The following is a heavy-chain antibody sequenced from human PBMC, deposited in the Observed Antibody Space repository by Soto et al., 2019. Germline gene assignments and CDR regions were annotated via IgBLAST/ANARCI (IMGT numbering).Heavy chain of an antibody. J-gene: IGHJ4*02. Sequence: QVQLQESGPGLVRPSETLSLTCAVSGGSVNSNNWWSWVRQPPGKGLEWIGEIYHSGSTNYNPSLNDRVTISLDKSKNEFYLKLQSVTAADTAVYFCASLLRSGTYYYTPPNNVYWGLGTLVTVSS. CDR1: GGSVNSNNW. CDR3: ASLLRSGTYYYTPPNNVY. CDR2: IYHSGST. V-gene: IGHV4-4*02. D-gene: IGHD3-10*01.